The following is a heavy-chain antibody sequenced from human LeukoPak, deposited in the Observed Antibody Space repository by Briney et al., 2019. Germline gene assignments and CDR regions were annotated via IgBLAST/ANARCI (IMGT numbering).Heavy chain of an antibody. J-gene: IGHJ4*02. V-gene: IGHV3-30-3*01. Sequence: GGSLRLSCAASGFTFSSYAMHWVRQAPGKGLEWVAGISYDGYNKYYADSVKGRFTISRDNSMNTLYLQMNSLRAEDTAVYYCARDPYDSSGYPMGYWGQGTLVTVSS. CDR3: ARDPYDSSGYPMGY. D-gene: IGHD3-22*01. CDR1: GFTFSSYA. CDR2: ISYDGYNK.